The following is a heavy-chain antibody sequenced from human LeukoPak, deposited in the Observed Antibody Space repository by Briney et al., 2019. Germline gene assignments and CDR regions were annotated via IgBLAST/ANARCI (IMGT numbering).Heavy chain of an antibody. CDR3: ARQIPRYSGNLDY. J-gene: IGHJ4*02. V-gene: IGHV4-34*01. D-gene: IGHD4-23*01. CDR1: GGSFSGYY. Sequence: PSETLSLTCAVYGGSFSGYYWSWIRQPPGKGLEWIGEINHSGSTNYNPSLKSRVTISVDTSKNQFSLKLSSVTAADTAVYYCARQIPRYSGNLDYWGQGTLVTVSS. CDR2: INHSGST.